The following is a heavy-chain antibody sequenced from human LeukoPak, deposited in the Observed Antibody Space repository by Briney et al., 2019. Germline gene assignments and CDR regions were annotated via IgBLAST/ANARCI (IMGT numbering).Heavy chain of an antibody. CDR3: AKDPIAATEGGWYFDL. D-gene: IGHD6-13*01. V-gene: IGHV3-23*01. CDR2: ISGSGGST. J-gene: IGHJ2*01. Sequence: GGSLRLSCAASGFTFSSYAMSWVRQAPGKGLEWVSAISGSGGSTYYADSVKGRFTISRDNSKNTLYLQMNSLRAEDTAVYYCAKDPIAATEGGWYFDLWGRGTLVTVSS. CDR1: GFTFSSYA.